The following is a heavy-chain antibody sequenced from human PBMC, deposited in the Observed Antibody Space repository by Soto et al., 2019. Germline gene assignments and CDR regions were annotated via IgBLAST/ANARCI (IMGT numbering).Heavy chain of an antibody. D-gene: IGHD3-3*01. J-gene: IGHJ6*02. CDR2: INAGNGNT. CDR1: GYTFTSYA. V-gene: IGHV1-3*01. Sequence: ASVKVSCKASGYTFTSYAMHWVRQAPGQRLEWMGWINAGNGNTKYSQKFQGRVTITRDTSASTAYMELSSLRSEDTAVYYCARGKLRFLEWLSSPYGMDVWGQGTTVTVSS. CDR3: ARGKLRFLEWLSSPYGMDV.